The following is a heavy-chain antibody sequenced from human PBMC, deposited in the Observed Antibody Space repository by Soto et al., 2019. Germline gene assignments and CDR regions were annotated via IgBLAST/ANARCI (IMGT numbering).Heavy chain of an antibody. CDR2: IYHSGAT. D-gene: IGHD2-21*01. CDR3: ARNIYCSDDWCFGLDP. V-gene: IGHV4-4*02. CDR1: SGSISSTNW. J-gene: IGHJ5*02. Sequence: SETLSLTCVVSSGSISSTNWWSWVRQPPGKGLEWIGEIYHSGATNYNPSLKSRVTISVDNSKNQFSLKLTSVTAADTAVYYCARNIYCSDDWCFGLDPWGQGTLVTVSS.